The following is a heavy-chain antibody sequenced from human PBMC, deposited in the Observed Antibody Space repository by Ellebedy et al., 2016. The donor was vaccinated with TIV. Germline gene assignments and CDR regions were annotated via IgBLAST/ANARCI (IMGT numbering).Heavy chain of an antibody. D-gene: IGHD2-21*01. CDR1: GYNFSTYD. J-gene: IGHJ5*02. V-gene: IGHV1-8*01. Sequence: AASVKVSCKASGYNFSTYDFSWLRQATGQGLEWMGWVNPDRGYTGYAQKVQGRVIMTRNTSINTAYMELSGLTSDDTAVYYCARGRGPPPHNWFDRWGQGTLVTVSS. CDR2: VNPDRGYT. CDR3: ARGRGPPPHNWFDR.